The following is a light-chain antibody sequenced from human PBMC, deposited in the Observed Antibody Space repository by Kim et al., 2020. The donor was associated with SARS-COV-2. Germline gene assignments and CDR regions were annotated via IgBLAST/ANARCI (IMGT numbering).Light chain of an antibody. Sequence: PGKTTGVSWGGKRIVSKHVTWYQQKSGQAPVLVMYYDSDRPSGIPERFSGSNSGNTATLTISRVEAGDEADYYCQVWDSSSDHRVVFGGGTQLTVL. V-gene: IGLV3-21*04. CDR2: YDS. CDR3: QVWDSSSDHRVV. J-gene: IGLJ2*01. CDR1: RIVSKH.